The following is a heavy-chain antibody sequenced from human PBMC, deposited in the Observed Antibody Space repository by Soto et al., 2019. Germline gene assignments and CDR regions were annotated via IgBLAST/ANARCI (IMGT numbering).Heavy chain of an antibody. CDR2: SYYSWTS. CDR1: GGSIRVQSYY. CDR3: TRRYNWNDYYFDP. J-gene: IGHJ5*02. D-gene: IGHD1-20*01. V-gene: IGHV4-39*01. Sequence: SETLSLTCTVSGGSIRVQSYYWTWIRQTPGKGLEWVGSSYYSWTSYFNPALKGRVTISVDTSTNQFSLRLTSVTAADAAVYYCTRRYNWNDYYFDPWGQGTLVTVPQ.